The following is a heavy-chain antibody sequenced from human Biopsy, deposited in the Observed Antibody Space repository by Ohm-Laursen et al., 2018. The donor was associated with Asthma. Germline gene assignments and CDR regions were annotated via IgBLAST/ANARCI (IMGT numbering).Heavy chain of an antibody. D-gene: IGHD2-2*01. V-gene: IGHV1-69*13. CDR3: ARKAGSCISRTCYSLDF. CDR1: GGTFNTYV. J-gene: IGHJ4*02. CDR2: INFVFGTT. Sequence: GASVKVSCKSLGGTFNTYVIGWVRQAPGQGLEWMGGINFVFGTTTYPQKFQDRVTITADDSTSTVYMELRSLRSEDTAVYYCARKAGSCISRTCYSLDFWGQGTLVTVSS.